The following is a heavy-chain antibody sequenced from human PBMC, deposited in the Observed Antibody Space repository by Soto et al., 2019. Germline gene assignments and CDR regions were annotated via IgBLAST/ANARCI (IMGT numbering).Heavy chain of an antibody. D-gene: IGHD6-19*01. CDR3: ARVPSSGWDYYFDY. CDR1: GGSISSYY. J-gene: IGHJ4*02. CDR2: IYYSGST. V-gene: IGHV4-59*01. Sequence: PSETLSLTCTVSGGSISSYYWSWIRQPPGKGLEWIGYIYYSGSTNYNPSLKSRVTISVDTSKNQFSLKLSSVTAADTAVYYCARVPSSGWDYYFDYWGRGTLVTVSS.